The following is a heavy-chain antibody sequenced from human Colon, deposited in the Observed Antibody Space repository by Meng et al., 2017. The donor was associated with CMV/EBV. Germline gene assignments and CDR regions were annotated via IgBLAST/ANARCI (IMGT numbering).Heavy chain of an antibody. Sequence: SVKVSCKASGGTFTDSSFSWVRQAPGQGLEWMGGVIPALGVTKFAQIFQGRITITADKSTSTVYMELSGLRSEDTAVYFCARRPQMEIRGAFDMWGHGTMVTVSS. CDR3: ARRPQMEIRGAFDM. V-gene: IGHV1-69*10. CDR2: VIPALGVT. D-gene: IGHD1-1*01. CDR1: GGTFTDSS. J-gene: IGHJ3*02.